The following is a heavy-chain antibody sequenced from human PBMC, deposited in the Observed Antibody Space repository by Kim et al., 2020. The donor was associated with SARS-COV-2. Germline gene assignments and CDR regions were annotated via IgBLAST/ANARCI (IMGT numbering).Heavy chain of an antibody. D-gene: IGHD5-12*01. Sequence: GGSLRLSCAASGFTFSIYWMSWVRQVPGKGLEWVANINQPGSEKYYVDSVEGRFTISRDNAKNSLYLQMSSLRVEDTAIYYCARAGGVATVDYGGQGTLVTVSS. J-gene: IGHJ4*02. CDR2: INQPGSEK. V-gene: IGHV3-7*01. CDR1: GFTFSIYW. CDR3: ARAGGVATVDY.